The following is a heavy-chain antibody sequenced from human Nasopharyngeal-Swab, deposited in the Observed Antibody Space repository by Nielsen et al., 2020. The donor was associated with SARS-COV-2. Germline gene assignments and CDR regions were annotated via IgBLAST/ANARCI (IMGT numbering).Heavy chain of an antibody. J-gene: IGHJ4*02. CDR2: ISYDGSNK. V-gene: IGHV3-30*18. CDR3: AKGWGGIYYFDY. Sequence: GGSLRLSCAASGFTFSSYGMHWVRQAPGKELEWVAVISYDGSNKYYADSVKGRFTISRDNSKNTLYLQMNSLRAEDTAVYYCAKGWGGIYYFDYWGQGTLVTVSS. CDR1: GFTFSSYG. D-gene: IGHD7-27*01.